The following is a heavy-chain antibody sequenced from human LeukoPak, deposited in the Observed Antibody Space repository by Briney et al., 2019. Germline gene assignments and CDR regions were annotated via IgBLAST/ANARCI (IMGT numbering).Heavy chain of an antibody. CDR2: IWYDGNTK. Sequence: GGSLRPSCAASGFTFSGYGMHWVRQAPDKGLEWVAVIWYDGNTKYYAESVKGRFTISRDNSKNTLYLQMNSLRAEDTAVYYCAKDWGYTTMVSYYFDYWGQGALVTVSS. V-gene: IGHV3-33*06. CDR1: GFTFSGYG. J-gene: IGHJ4*02. D-gene: IGHD5-18*01. CDR3: AKDWGYTTMVSYYFDY.